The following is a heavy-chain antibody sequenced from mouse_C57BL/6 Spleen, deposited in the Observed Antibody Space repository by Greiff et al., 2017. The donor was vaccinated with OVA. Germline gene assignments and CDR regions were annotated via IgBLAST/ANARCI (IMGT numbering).Heavy chain of an antibody. CDR3: ARDGVYGYDERAFDY. CDR1: GYTFTSYW. CDR2: IYPGSGST. Sequence: QVQLQQPGAELVKPGASVKMSCKASGYTFTSYWITWVKQRPGQGLEWIGDIYPGSGSTNYNEKFKSKATLTVDTSSSTAYMQLSSLTSEDSAVYYGARDGVYGYDERAFDYWGQGTTLTVSS. D-gene: IGHD2-2*01. J-gene: IGHJ2*01. V-gene: IGHV1-55*01.